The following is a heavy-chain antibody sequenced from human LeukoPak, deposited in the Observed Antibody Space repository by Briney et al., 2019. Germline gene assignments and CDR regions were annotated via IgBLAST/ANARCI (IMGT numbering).Heavy chain of an antibody. D-gene: IGHD5-24*01. CDR1: GYTFTSYG. V-gene: IGHV1-18*01. CDR3: ARTSMATIKQHFDY. J-gene: IGHJ4*02. Sequence: ASVKVSCKASGYTFTSYGISWVRQAPGQGLEWMGWISAYNGNTNYAQKLQGRVTMTTDTSTSTAYMELRSLRSDDTAAYYCARTSMATIKQHFDYWGQGTLVTVSS. CDR2: ISAYNGNT.